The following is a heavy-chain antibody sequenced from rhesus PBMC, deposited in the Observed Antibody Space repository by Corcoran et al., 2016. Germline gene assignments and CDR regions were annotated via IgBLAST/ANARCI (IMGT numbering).Heavy chain of an antibody. CDR1: GFTFSDYY. CDR2: IISACSYK. J-gene: IGHJ3*01. CDR3: TREREYCTGSDQCAFDF. V-gene: IGHV3S16*01. D-gene: IGHD2-21*01. Sequence: EVQLVESGGGLVQPGGSLRLSCAASGFTFSDYYMSWVRQDPGKGLNWVSSIISACSYKYYGYSVKGRFTISRDNAKNAVSLQMNSLKTEDTAVYYCTREREYCTGSDQCAFDFWGQGLRVTVSS.